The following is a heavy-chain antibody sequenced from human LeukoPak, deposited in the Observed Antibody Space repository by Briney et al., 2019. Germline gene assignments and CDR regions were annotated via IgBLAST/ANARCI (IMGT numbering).Heavy chain of an antibody. CDR3: ARHLPMRLRGGWFDP. Sequence: KPSETLSLTCTVSGGSISSSSYYWGWIRQPPGKGLEWIGSIYYSGSTYYNPSLKSRVTISVDTSKNQFSLKLSSVTAADTAVYYCARHLPMRLRGGWFDPWGQGTLVTVSS. J-gene: IGHJ5*02. V-gene: IGHV4-39*01. D-gene: IGHD3-16*01. CDR2: IYYSGST. CDR1: GGSISSSSYY.